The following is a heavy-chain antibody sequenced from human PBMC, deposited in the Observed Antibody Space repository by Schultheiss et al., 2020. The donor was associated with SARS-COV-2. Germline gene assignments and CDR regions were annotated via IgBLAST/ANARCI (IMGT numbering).Heavy chain of an antibody. CDR3: ASGVSHAFDI. J-gene: IGHJ3*02. V-gene: IGHV1-46*01. D-gene: IGHD2-8*01. CDR2: INPSGGST. Sequence: ASVKVSCKVSGYTLTELSMHWVRQAPGKGLEWMGIINPSGGSTSYAQKFQGRVTMTRDTSTSTVYMELSSLRSEDTAVYYCASGVSHAFDIWGQGTMVTVSS. CDR1: GYTLTELS.